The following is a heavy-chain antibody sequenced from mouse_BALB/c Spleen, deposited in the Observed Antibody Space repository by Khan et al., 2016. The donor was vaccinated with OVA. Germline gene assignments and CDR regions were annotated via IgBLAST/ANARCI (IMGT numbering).Heavy chain of an antibody. CDR2: ISYSGST. D-gene: IGHD1-1*01. J-gene: IGHJ1*01. CDR3: AIRRVYYGSSYGSYFDV. V-gene: IGHV3-2*02. CDR1: GYSITSDYA. Sequence: EVKLLESGPGLVKPSQSLSLTCTVTGYSITSDYAWNWIRQFPGNKLEWMGYISYSGSTSSNPSLKSGISITRDTSKNQFFLQLNSVTTDDTATYYCAIRRVYYGSSYGSYFDVWGAGTTVTVSS.